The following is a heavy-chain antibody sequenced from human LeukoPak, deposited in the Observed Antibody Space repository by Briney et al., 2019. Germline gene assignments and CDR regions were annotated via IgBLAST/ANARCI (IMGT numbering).Heavy chain of an antibody. V-gene: IGHV4-34*01. Sequence: PSETLSLTCAVYGGSFSGYYWSWIRQPPGKGLEWIGEINHSGSTNYNPSLKSRVTISVDTSKNQFSLKLSSVTAADTAVYYCARGSDDSSSNYFDYWGQGTLVTVSS. CDR3: ARGSDDSSSNYFDY. J-gene: IGHJ4*02. D-gene: IGHD6-6*01. CDR1: GGSFSGYY. CDR2: INHSGST.